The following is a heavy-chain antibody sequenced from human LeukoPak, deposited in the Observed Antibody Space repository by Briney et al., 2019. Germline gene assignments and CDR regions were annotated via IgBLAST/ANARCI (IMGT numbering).Heavy chain of an antibody. CDR3: ARRYSGYGNAFDI. V-gene: IGHV4-59*08. CDR2: IYSSGST. CDR1: GGSISSYY. Sequence: PSETLSLTCTVSGGSISSYYWSWIRQPPGKGLEWIGYIYSSGSTNYSPALKSRVTISVDTSKNQFSLKLYSVTAADTAVYYCARRYSGYGNAFDIWGQGTMVTVSS. J-gene: IGHJ3*02. D-gene: IGHD5-12*01.